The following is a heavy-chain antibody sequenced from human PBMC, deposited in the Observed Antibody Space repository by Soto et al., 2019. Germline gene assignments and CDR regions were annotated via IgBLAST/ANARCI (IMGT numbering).Heavy chain of an antibody. V-gene: IGHV1-69*01. CDR2: IIPIFGTA. D-gene: IGHD1-7*01. CDR3: VRKNWNYGTFDI. J-gene: IGHJ3*02. CDR1: GGTFSSYD. Sequence: QVQLVESGAEVKKPGSSVKVSCKASGGTFSSYDISWVRQAPGQGLEWMGGIIPIFGTANYEQKFQGRVTITADESTSTAYMELSSLRSEDTAVYYCVRKNWNYGTFDIWGQGTMVTVSS.